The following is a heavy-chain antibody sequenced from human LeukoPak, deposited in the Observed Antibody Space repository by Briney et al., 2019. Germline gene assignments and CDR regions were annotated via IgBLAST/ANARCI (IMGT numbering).Heavy chain of an antibody. CDR2: IFYSGST. D-gene: IGHD3-10*01. J-gene: IGHJ3*02. Sequence: PSETLSLTCTVSGGSIRSHYWNWIRQPPGKGLEWIGNIFYSGSTYYSPSLKSRVTISLDTSRNQFSLKLNSVTAADTAVYYCAKSNGYGLVDIWGQGTMVTVSS. CDR3: AKSNGYGLVDI. CDR1: GGSIRSHY. V-gene: IGHV4-59*11.